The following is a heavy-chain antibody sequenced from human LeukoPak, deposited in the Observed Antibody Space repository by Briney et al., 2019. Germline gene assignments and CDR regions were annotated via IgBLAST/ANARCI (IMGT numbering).Heavy chain of an antibody. CDR2: INHSGST. J-gene: IGHJ5*02. CDR1: GGSFSGYY. D-gene: IGHD3-10*01. V-gene: IGHV4-34*01. CDR3: ARGGRPWFGERWFDP. Sequence: SETLSLTCAVYGGSFSGYYWSWTRQPPGKGLEWIGEINHSGSTNYNPSLKSRVTISVDTSKNQFSLKLSSVTAADTAVYYCARGGRPWFGERWFDPWGQGTLVTVSS.